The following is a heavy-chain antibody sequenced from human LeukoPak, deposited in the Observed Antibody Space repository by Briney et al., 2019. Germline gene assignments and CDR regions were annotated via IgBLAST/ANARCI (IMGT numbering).Heavy chain of an antibody. CDR1: SYTFTSYG. Sequence: ASVKASCKASSYTFTSYGISWVRQAPGQGLEWMGWISGYNGNTNYAQKFQDRVIMTTDTSTSTAYMELRSLRSDDTAVYYCARDSTVFGVVYAIDYWGQGTLVTVSS. CDR2: ISGYNGNT. CDR3: ARDSTVFGVVYAIDY. J-gene: IGHJ4*02. V-gene: IGHV1-18*01. D-gene: IGHD3-3*01.